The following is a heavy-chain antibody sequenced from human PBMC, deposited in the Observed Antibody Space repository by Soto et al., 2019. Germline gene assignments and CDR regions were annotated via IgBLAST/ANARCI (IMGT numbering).Heavy chain of an antibody. CDR1: GFTFSDYY. CDR3: ARGRYSSSWDPPFDY. V-gene: IGHV3-11*01. CDR2: ISSSGSTI. Sequence: GGSLRLSCAASGFTFSDYYMSWIRQAPGKGLEWVSYISSSGSTIYYADSVKGRFTISRDNAKNSLYLQMNSLRAEDTAVYYCARGRYSSSWDPPFDYWGQGTLVTVSS. J-gene: IGHJ4*02. D-gene: IGHD6-13*01.